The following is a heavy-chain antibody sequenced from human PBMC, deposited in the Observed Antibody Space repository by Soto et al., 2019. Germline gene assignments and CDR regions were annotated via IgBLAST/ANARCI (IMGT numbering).Heavy chain of an antibody. Sequence: EVQLLESGGGLVQPGGSLRLSCAASGFTFSSYAMSWVRQAPGKGLEWVSAISGSGGSTYYADSVNGRFTISRDNSKNTLYLQMNSLRAEDTVVYYCAKDAPVVVVAAQRFTCFDYWGQGPLVTVSS. CDR1: GFTFSSYA. D-gene: IGHD2-15*01. V-gene: IGHV3-23*01. J-gene: IGHJ4*02. CDR2: ISGSGGST. CDR3: AKDAPVVVVAAQRFTCFDY.